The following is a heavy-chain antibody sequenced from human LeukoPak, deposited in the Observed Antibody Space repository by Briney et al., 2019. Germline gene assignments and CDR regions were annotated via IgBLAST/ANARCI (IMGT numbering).Heavy chain of an antibody. J-gene: IGHJ4*02. D-gene: IGHD5-18*01. V-gene: IGHV3-11*05. CDR3: ARVGYSYGVLDY. CDR1: GFSFSDYY. CDR2: ISSSRASQS. Sequence: PGGSLRLSCAASGFSFSDYYMSWMRQAPGKGLEWVSYISSSRASQSDYADSVKSRFTISRDNAKNSLYLQMNNLRGEDTAVYYCARVGYSYGVLDYWGQGILVNVSS.